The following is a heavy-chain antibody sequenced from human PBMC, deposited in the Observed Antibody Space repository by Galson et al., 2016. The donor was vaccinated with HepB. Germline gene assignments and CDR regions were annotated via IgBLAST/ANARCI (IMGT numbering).Heavy chain of an antibody. D-gene: IGHD3-22*01. CDR1: GFTFSNYG. CDR2: IWRNGRTQ. CDR3: ARDSSGHSFGTWFDP. J-gene: IGHJ5*02. V-gene: IGHV3-33*01. Sequence: SLRLSCAASGFTFSNYGMHWVRQAPGKGLEWVADIWRNGRTQFYADSVKGRFTISRDNSKNSLYLQMNSLRVEDTAVYYCARDSSGHSFGTWFDPGGQGALVTVSS.